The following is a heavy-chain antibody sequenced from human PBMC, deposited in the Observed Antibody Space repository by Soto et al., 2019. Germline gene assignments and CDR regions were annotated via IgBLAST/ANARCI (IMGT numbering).Heavy chain of an antibody. CDR2: IYYSGST. D-gene: IGHD6-6*01. J-gene: IGHJ4*02. Sequence: PSETLSLTCTVSGGSISSYYWSWIRQPPGKGLEWIGYIYYSGSTNYNPSLKSRVTISVDTSKNQFSLKLSSVTAADTAVYYCARDDSSSGMGYWGQGTLVTVSS. CDR3: ARDDSSSGMGY. V-gene: IGHV4-59*01. CDR1: GGSISSYY.